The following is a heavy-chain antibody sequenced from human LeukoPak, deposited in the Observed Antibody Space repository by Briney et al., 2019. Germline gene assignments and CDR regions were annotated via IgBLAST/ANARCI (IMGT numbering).Heavy chain of an antibody. V-gene: IGHV3-33*01. CDR1: GSTFSSYG. J-gene: IGHJ6*02. CDR2: ICYDGSNK. CDR3: ARATGNTGYSYGYYYYGMDV. Sequence: GGSLRLSCAASGSTFSSYGMHWVRQAPGKGLEWVAVICYDGSNKYYADSVKGRFTISRDNSKNTLYLQMNSMRAEETAVYYCARATGNTGYSYGYYYYGMDVWGQGATVTVSS. D-gene: IGHD5-18*01.